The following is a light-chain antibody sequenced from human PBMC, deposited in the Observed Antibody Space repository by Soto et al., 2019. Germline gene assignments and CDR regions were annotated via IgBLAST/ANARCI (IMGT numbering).Light chain of an antibody. V-gene: IGKV3-15*01. CDR1: QSVGSN. J-gene: IGKJ1*01. Sequence: EIVMTQSPATLSASPGERATLSCRASQSVGSNLAWYQQKPGQAPRLLIYGASTRATGIPARFSGSGSGTEFNLTISSLQSEDFAIYFCQQYNNWPPDRTFGQGTKVEIK. CDR2: GAS. CDR3: QQYNNWPPDRT.